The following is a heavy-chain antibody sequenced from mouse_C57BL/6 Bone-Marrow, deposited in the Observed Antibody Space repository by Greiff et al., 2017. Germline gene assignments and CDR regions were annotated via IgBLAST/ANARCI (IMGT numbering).Heavy chain of an antibody. CDR3: ACRTGRGLFDY. CDR2: ISSGSSTI. Sequence: EVKLMESGGGLVKPGGSLKLSCAASGFTFSDYGMHWVRQAPEKGLEWVAYISSGSSTIYYADTVKGRFTISRDNAKNTLFLQMTSLRSEDTAMYYCACRTGRGLFDYWGQGTTLTVSS. D-gene: IGHD4-1*01. J-gene: IGHJ2*01. V-gene: IGHV5-17*01. CDR1: GFTFSDYG.